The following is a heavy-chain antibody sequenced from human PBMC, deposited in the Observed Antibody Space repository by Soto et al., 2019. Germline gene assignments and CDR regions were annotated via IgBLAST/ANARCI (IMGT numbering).Heavy chain of an antibody. V-gene: IGHV4-4*02. CDR3: GRANSSGSPIDS. J-gene: IGHJ4*02. D-gene: IGHD6-19*01. CDR1: GGSVNSPNW. CDR2: MHHSGSS. Sequence: QVQLQQSGPGLVEPSGTLSLTCAVSGGSVNSPNWWNWVRQPPETGLEWIGEMHHSGSSNYNPSLKTRLTLPVDKSNKELSRNLKSVTAADTATYYWGRANSSGSPIDSWGQGILVTVSS.